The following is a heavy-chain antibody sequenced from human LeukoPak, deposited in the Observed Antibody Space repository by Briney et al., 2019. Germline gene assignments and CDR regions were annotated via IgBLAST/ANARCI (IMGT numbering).Heavy chain of an antibody. D-gene: IGHD3-16*01. J-gene: IGHJ2*01. CDR1: GFTFSSYS. CDR2: ISLASSYT. CDR3: ARGLAVLTVDWYFDL. Sequence: PGGSLRLSCAASGFTFSSYSMIWVRQAPGKGLEWVSFISLASSYTYYADSVKGRFTISRDNANNSLSLQMNSLRADDTAVYYCARGLAVLTVDWYFDLWGRGTLVTVSS. V-gene: IGHV3-21*01.